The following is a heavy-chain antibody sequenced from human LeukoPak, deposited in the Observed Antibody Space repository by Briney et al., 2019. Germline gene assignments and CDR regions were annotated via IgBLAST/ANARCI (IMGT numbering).Heavy chain of an antibody. J-gene: IGHJ2*01. CDR1: GGSIRNYY. CDR2: IYYSGST. CDR3: ARVYYSSSYDYWYFDL. V-gene: IGHV4-59*01. D-gene: IGHD6-13*01. Sequence: SETLSLTCTVSGGSIRNYYWSWLRQPPGKGLEWIGYIYYSGSTNYNPSLKSRVTISVDTSKNQFSLKLSSVTAADTAVYYCARVYYSSSYDYWYFDLWGRGTLVTVSS.